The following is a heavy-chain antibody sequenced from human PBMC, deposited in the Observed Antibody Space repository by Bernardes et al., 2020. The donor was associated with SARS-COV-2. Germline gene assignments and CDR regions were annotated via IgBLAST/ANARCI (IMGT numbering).Heavy chain of an antibody. CDR1: GFTFSSYG. J-gene: IGHJ6*02. V-gene: IGHV3-33*01. D-gene: IGHD3-22*01. CDR3: ARDFYYYDSSGYYYPTYYYYGMDV. CDR2: IWYDGSNK. Sequence: GGSLRLSCAASGFTFSSYGMHWVRQAPGKGLEWVAVIWYDGSNKYYADSVKGRFTISRDNSKNTLYLQMNSLRAEDTAVYYCARDFYYYDSSGYYYPTYYYYGMDVWGQGTTVTVSS.